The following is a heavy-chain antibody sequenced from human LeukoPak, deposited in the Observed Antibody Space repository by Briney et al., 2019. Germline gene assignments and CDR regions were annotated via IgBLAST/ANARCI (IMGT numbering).Heavy chain of an antibody. J-gene: IGHJ6*03. D-gene: IGHD2-2*01. CDR1: GGSISSSSHY. Sequence: KSSETLSLTCTVSGGSISSSSHYWGWIRQPPGKGLEWIGSIYYSGSTYYNPSLKSRVTISVDTSKNQFSLKLSSVTAADTAVYYCARHRREYCSSTSCHYYYYYYMDVWGKGTTVTVSS. CDR3: ARHRREYCSSTSCHYYYYYYMDV. CDR2: IYYSGST. V-gene: IGHV4-39*01.